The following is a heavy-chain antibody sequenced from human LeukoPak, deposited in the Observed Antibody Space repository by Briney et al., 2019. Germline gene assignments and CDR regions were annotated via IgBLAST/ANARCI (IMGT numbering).Heavy chain of an antibody. J-gene: IGHJ4*02. CDR2: CYYGGSS. D-gene: IGHD2-8*01. V-gene: IGHV4-31*03. CDR3: ARGKWVGPTVHYFNH. CDR1: LGSLSRGGYY. Sequence: SETLSLTRTDFLGSLSRGGYYWSWFRQHPGKGLEWLGYCYYGGSSYYNPPLKSRVTISVDTSNNQFSLKLDSVTGAGPAVDYCARGKWVGPTVHYFNHGPQGPVL.